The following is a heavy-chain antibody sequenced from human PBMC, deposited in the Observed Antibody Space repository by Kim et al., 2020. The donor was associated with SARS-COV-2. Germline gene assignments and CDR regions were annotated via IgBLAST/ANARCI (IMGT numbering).Heavy chain of an antibody. Sequence: YAQKFQGRVTMTRDTSISTASMELSRLRSDDTAVYYCARESSGWPDAFDIWGQGKMVTVSS. V-gene: IGHV1-2*02. D-gene: IGHD6-19*01. CDR3: ARESSGWPDAFDI. J-gene: IGHJ3*02.